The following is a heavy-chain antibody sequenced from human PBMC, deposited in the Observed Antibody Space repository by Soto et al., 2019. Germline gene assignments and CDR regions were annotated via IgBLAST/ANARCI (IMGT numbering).Heavy chain of an antibody. J-gene: IGHJ4*02. CDR1: GFTFGNYA. V-gene: IGHV3-23*01. CDR3: PKIASTTWYHIYY. Sequence: EVQLLESGGGLVQPGGSLRLSCAASGFTFGNYAMSWVRQAPGKGLEWVSGVSGSGSNTYYADSVKGRFTISKDNXDTTLYLKMNSPSAEDTAVYYCPKIASTTWYHIYYWGQGTLVTVSS. CDR2: VSGSGSNT. D-gene: IGHD6-13*01.